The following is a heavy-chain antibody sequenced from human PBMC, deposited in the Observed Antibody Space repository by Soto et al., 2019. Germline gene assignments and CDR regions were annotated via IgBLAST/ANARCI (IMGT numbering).Heavy chain of an antibody. CDR1: GGTFSSYA. CDR2: IIPISDTT. CDR3: ARSQGSSTSLEIYYYYYYGMDV. D-gene: IGHD2-2*01. V-gene: IGHV1-69*01. J-gene: IGHJ6*02. Sequence: QVQLVQSGAEVKKPGSSVKVSCKASGGTFSSYAISWVRQAPGQGLGWMGGIIPISDTTNYAQKFQGRVTIPADESTSTAYMELSSQRSEDTAVYYCARSQGSSTSLEIYYYYYYGMDVWGQGTTVTVSS.